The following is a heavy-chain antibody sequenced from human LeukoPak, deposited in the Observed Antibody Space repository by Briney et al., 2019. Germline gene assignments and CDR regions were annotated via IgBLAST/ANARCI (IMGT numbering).Heavy chain of an antibody. D-gene: IGHD2-21*01. V-gene: IGHV3-23*01. Sequence: GGSLRLSCAAAGFTFSSYAMGWVRQAPGKGLEWVSSISGSGGSTYYADSVKGRFTISRDNSKNTLYLQMNSLRAEDTAVYYCAKVSRLHGMDVWGQGTTVTVSS. CDR3: AKVSRLHGMDV. J-gene: IGHJ6*02. CDR2: ISGSGGST. CDR1: GFTFSSYA.